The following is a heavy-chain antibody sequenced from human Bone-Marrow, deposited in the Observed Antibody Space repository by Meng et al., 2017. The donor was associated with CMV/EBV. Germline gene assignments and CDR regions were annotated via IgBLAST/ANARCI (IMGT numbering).Heavy chain of an antibody. CDR1: GFSFSDHY. J-gene: IGHJ4*02. CDR3: TRHSSGWYGGAFDY. V-gene: IGHV3-49*04. CDR2: IRSKAYGGTT. D-gene: IGHD6-19*01. Sequence: GGSLRLSCAASGFSFSDHYIDWVRQAPGKGLEWVGFIRSKAYGGTTEYAASVKGRFTISRDDSKSIAYLQMNSLKTEDTAVYYCTRHSSGWYGGAFDYWGQGTLVNVYS.